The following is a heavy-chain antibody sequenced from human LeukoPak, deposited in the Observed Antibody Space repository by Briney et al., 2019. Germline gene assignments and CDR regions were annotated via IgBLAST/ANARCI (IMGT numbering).Heavy chain of an antibody. CDR1: GFAFSTYW. CDR3: ARGSYYHPDY. CDR2: IYSDGSNT. D-gene: IGHD3-10*01. V-gene: IGHV3-74*01. J-gene: IGHJ4*02. Sequence: PGGSLRLSCAASGFAFSTYWMHWVRQAPGKGLVWVSRIYSDGSNTIYADSVKGRFTISRDNAKNTLYLQMNSLRAEDTAVYFCARGSYYHPDYWGQGTLVTVSS.